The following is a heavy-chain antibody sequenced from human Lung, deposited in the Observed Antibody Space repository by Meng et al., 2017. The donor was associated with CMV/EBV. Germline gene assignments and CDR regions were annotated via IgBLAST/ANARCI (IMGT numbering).Heavy chain of an antibody. J-gene: IGHJ4*02. V-gene: IGHV1-2*02. CDR3: ARDDNWGPDY. D-gene: IGHD7-27*01. Sequence: ASXXVSWKASGYTFTGHFMHWVRQARGQGLEWMGWIQPNTGVTNYARNFQGRVTMTRDTSISTVYMELGGLRSDDTAMYYCARDDNWGPDYGGKGTLVTVSS. CDR1: GYTFTGHF. CDR2: IQPNTGVT.